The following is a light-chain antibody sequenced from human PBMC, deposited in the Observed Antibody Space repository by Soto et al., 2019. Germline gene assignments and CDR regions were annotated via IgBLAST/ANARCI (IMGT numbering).Light chain of an antibody. CDR1: LSVSSNY. CDR2: GAS. J-gene: IGKJ1*01. Sequence: SVLKQSPCTVSLSEQERATLSCMASLSVSSNYLGWYQQKPGQAPRLLIYGASSRATGIPDRFSCSGSGTEFTLTICSLEPEDFVVYYCQQRSYWPLTFGQGTKVDIK. V-gene: IGKV3D-20*02. CDR3: QQRSYWPLT.